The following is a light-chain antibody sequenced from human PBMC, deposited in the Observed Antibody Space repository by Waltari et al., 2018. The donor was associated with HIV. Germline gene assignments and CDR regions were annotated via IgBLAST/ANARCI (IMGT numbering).Light chain of an antibody. V-gene: IGLV1-44*01. CDR3: AAWDDSLYGLV. Sequence: QSVLTQPPSASGNPGQRVTISCSGSSSNIGSNTVNWYQQLPGTAPQLLIYPNNQRPSGVPDLFSGSKSGTSASLAISGLQSEDEADYYCAAWDDSLYGLVFGTGTKVTVL. CDR2: PNN. CDR1: SSNIGSNT. J-gene: IGLJ1*01.